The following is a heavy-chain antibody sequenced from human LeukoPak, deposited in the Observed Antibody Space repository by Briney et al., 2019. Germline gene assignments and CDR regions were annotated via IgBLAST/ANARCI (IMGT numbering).Heavy chain of an antibody. CDR2: ISAGT. J-gene: IGHJ4*02. CDR1: GFTLSDYA. D-gene: IGHD4-11*01. CDR3: AKGVSKYDFDY. Sequence: QPGGSLRLSCAASGFTLSDYALSWVRQAPGKGLEWVSGISAGTYDADSVRGRFTISRDNSKNTLYLQVNSLRAEDTAVYYCAKGVSKYDFDYWGQGTLVTVSS. V-gene: IGHV3-23*01.